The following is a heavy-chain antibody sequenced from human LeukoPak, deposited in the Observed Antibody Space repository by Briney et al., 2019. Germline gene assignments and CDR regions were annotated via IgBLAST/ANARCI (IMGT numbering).Heavy chain of an antibody. CDR3: ARDRRILTGPDY. Sequence: RVASVKLSCKASGYTFTSYGISWVRHAPGRGLEWMGWISAYNGNTNYALKLQGRVTMTTDTSTSTAYMELRSLRSDDTAVYYCARDRRILTGPDYWGQGTLVTVSS. CDR1: GYTFTSYG. J-gene: IGHJ4*02. V-gene: IGHV1-18*04. CDR2: ISAYNGNT. D-gene: IGHD3-9*01.